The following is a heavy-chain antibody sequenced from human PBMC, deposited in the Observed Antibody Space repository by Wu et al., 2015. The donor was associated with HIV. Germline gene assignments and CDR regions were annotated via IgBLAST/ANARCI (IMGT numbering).Heavy chain of an antibody. J-gene: IGHJ1*01. CDR3: TREGSSTWYPQDEFFQH. CDR1: GYIFSDYY. CDR2: IIPVLRTT. D-gene: IGHD6-13*01. Sequence: QVQLEQSGSEVKEPQTSVTMSCKASGYIFSDYYIHWVRQAPGQGLEWVGRIIPVLRTTDYAQKFQGRVTITTDESTNTAYMELTSLTSEDTAVYYCTREGSSTWYPQDEFFQHWGQGTLVIVSS. V-gene: IGHV1-69*11.